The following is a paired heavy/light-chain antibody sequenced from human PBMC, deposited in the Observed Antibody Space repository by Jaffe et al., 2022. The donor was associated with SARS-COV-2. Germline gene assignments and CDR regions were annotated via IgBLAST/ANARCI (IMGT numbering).Light chain of an antibody. CDR1: QSLVYSDGNTY. CDR3: MQGTHWPWT. CDR2: KVS. Sequence: DVVMTQSPLSLPVTLGQPASISCRSSQSLVYSDGNTYLNWFQQRPGQSPRRLIYKVSNRDSGVPDRFSGSGSGTDFTLKISRVEAEDVGVYYCMQGTHWPWTFGQGTKVEIK. J-gene: IGKJ1*01. V-gene: IGKV2-30*01.
Heavy chain of an antibody. D-gene: IGHD3-3*01. Sequence: EVQLLESGGGLVQPGGSLRLSCAASGFTFSLYAMSWVRQAPGKGLEWVSVISGSGGSTYYADSVKGRFTISRDNSKNTLYLQMNSLRAEDTAVYYCAKDDEGGSEWHPDYWGQGTLVTVSS. J-gene: IGHJ4*02. CDR2: ISGSGGST. CDR1: GFTFSLYA. CDR3: AKDDEGGSEWHPDY. V-gene: IGHV3-23*01.